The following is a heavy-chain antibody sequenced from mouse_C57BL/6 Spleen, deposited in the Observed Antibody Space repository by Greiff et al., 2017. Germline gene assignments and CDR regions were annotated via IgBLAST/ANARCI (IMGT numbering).Heavy chain of an antibody. CDR1: GFTFTDYY. Sequence: EVKLVESGPVLVKPGPSVKLSCKASGFTFTDYYMHWVKQSHGKSLEWIGLVYPYNGGTSYNQTFKGKATLTLATYSSTAYMELNSLTSEDSAVYYCASPLYSNYGWFAYWGQGTLVTVSA. J-gene: IGHJ3*01. CDR2: VYPYNGGT. V-gene: IGHV1-36*01. D-gene: IGHD2-5*01. CDR3: ASPLYSNYGWFAY.